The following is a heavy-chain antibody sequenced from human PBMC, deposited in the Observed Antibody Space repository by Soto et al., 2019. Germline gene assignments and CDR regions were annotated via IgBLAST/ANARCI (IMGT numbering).Heavy chain of an antibody. Sequence: PGGSLRLSCAASGFTLDDHAMHWVRQAPGKGLEWVSGISWNGGSIGYADSVKGRFTISRDNAKNSLYLQMNSLRAEDTALYYCAKDPRPTWFGSNFDYWGQGTLVTVSS. CDR3: AKDPRPTWFGSNFDY. V-gene: IGHV3-9*01. D-gene: IGHD3-10*01. J-gene: IGHJ4*02. CDR1: GFTLDDHA. CDR2: ISWNGGSI.